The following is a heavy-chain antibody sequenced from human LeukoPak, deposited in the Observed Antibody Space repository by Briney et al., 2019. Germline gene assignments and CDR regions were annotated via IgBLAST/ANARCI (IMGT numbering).Heavy chain of an antibody. CDR2: IYTSGST. D-gene: IGHD1-7*01. CDR1: GGSTSSYY. CDR3: AREGMTGTTMDPVYAFDI. J-gene: IGHJ3*02. Sequence: PSETLSPTCTVSGGSTSSYYWSWIRQPAGKGLEWIGRIYTSGSTNYNPSLKSRVTMSVDTSKNQFSLKLSSVTAADTAVYYCAREGMTGTTMDPVYAFDIWGQGTMVTVSS. V-gene: IGHV4-4*07.